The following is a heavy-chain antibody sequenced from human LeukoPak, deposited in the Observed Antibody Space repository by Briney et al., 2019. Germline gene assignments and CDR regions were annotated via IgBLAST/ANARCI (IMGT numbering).Heavy chain of an antibody. D-gene: IGHD1-26*01. V-gene: IGHV3-23*01. CDR2: ISGSGGST. CDR1: GFTFSSYA. CDR3: AKSSWTHSGSPTDFDY. Sequence: EGSLRLSCAASGFTFSSYAMSWVRQAPGKGLEWVSAISGSGGSTYYADSVKGRFTISRDNSKNTLYLQMNSLRAEDTAVYYCAKSSWTHSGSPTDFDYWGQGTLVTVSS. J-gene: IGHJ4*02.